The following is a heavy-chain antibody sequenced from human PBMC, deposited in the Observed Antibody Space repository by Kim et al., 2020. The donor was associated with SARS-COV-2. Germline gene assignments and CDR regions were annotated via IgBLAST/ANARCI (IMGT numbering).Heavy chain of an antibody. CDR2: IFYSGIT. CDR3: ARLDALAISGHDY. J-gene: IGHJ4*02. Sequence: SETLSLTCTVSGGYVTGYYWSWVRQPPGKGLDWIGYIFYSGITTYNPSLKSRVTMSVDTSKNQFSLRLSSVSAADTAFYYCARLDALAISGHDYWGQGTL. CDR1: GGYVTGYY. V-gene: IGHV4-59*02. D-gene: IGHD1-1*01.